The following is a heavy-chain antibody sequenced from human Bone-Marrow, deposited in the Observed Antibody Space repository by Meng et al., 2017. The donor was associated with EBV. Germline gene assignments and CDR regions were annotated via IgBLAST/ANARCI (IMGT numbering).Heavy chain of an antibody. Sequence: QVQLVLSVSELKKPGASVKVSCKASGYTFDDYAINWVRQVPGQGLEWMGWINTITGNPTYAQGFIGRFVFSLDTSVSTTFLQISSLKAEDTAVYYCTRGGDSYGYYDYWGQGTLVTSPQ. D-gene: IGHD3-22*01. CDR1: GYTFDDYA. J-gene: IGHJ4*01. CDR2: INTITGNP. V-gene: IGHV7-4-1*02. CDR3: TRGGDSYGYYDY.